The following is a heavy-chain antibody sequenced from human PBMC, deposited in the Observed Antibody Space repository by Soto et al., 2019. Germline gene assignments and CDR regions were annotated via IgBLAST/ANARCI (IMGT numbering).Heavy chain of an antibody. Sequence: QVQLVESGGGVVQPGRSLRLSCAASGFTFSSYGMHWVRQAPGKGLEWVAVISYDGSNKYYADSVKGRFTISRDNSKNTLYLQMNSLRAEDTAVYYCAKDEAWYSSGWGDIDYWGQGTLVTVSS. J-gene: IGHJ4*02. CDR2: ISYDGSNK. V-gene: IGHV3-30*18. D-gene: IGHD6-19*01. CDR3: AKDEAWYSSGWGDIDY. CDR1: GFTFSSYG.